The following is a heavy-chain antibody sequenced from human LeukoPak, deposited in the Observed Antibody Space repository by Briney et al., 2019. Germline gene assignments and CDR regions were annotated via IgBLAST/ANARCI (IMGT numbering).Heavy chain of an antibody. D-gene: IGHD3-3*01. CDR1: GYTFTGYY. CDR3: ARGNDFWSGNWFDP. Sequence: ASVKVSCKASGYTFTGYYMHWVRQAPGQGLEWMGWINPNSGGTNYAQKFQGRVTISVDTSKNQFSLKLSSVTAADTAAYYCARGNDFWSGNWFDPWGQGTLVTVSS. J-gene: IGHJ5*02. V-gene: IGHV1-2*02. CDR2: INPNSGGT.